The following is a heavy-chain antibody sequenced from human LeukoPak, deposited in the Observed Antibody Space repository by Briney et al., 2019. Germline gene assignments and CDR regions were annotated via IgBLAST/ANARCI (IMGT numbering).Heavy chain of an antibody. J-gene: IGHJ4*02. CDR1: GFTFSSFG. V-gene: IGHV3-33*01. CDR3: ARVCSGYTVDY. D-gene: IGHD3-10*02. CDR2: IWFDGSKT. Sequence: PGGSLRLSCAASGFTFSSFGMLWVRQAPGKGLEWVAVIWFDGSKTYYSESVKGRFTVSRDNSKNTLFLQMNSLRVEDTAVYYCARVCSGYTVDYWGQGTLVTVSS.